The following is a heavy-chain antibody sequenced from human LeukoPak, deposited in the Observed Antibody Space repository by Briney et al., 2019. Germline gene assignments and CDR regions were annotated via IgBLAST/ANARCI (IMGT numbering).Heavy chain of an antibody. CDR1: GFTFGDYA. CDR3: TRDIGYSYDEKGDY. D-gene: IGHD5-18*01. J-gene: IGHJ4*02. Sequence: PGGSLRLSCTASGFTFGDYAMSWFRQAPGKGLEWVGFIRSKAYGGTTEYAASVKGRFTISRDDSKSIAYLQMNSLKTEDTAVYYCTRDIGYSYDEKGDYWGQGTLVTVSS. V-gene: IGHV3-49*03. CDR2: IRSKAYGGTT.